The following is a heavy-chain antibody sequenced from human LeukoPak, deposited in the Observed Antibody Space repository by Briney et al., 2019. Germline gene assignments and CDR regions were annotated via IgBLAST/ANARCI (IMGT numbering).Heavy chain of an antibody. CDR3: ARSRGYSVTADY. V-gene: IGHV4-39*07. J-gene: IGHJ4*02. CDR1: GGSISGSISSSHYY. CDR2: IHHSGST. Sequence: SETLSLTCTVSGGSISGSISSSHYYWGWIRQPPGKGLEWIGEIHHSGSTNYNPSLKSRVTISVDTSKNQFSLKLSSVTAADTAVYYCARSRGYSVTADYWGQGTLVTVSS. D-gene: IGHD5-18*01.